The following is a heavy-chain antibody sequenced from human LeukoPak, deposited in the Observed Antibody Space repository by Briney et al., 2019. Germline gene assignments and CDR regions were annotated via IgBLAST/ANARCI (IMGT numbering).Heavy chain of an antibody. J-gene: IGHJ4*02. CDR3: ARVPRVWVGSSWYYFDY. CDR2: INHSGST. D-gene: IGHD6-13*01. CDR1: GGSFSGYY. Sequence: SETLSLTYAVYGGSFSGYYWSWIHQPPGKGQEWIGEINHSGSTDYNPSLKSRVTISVDTSNNQFSLKMSSVTAANTTVYYCARVPRVWVGSSWYYFDYWGQGTLVTVSS. V-gene: IGHV4-34*01.